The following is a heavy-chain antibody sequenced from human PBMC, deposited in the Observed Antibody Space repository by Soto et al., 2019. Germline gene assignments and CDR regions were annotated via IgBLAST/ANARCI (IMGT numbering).Heavy chain of an antibody. D-gene: IGHD2-15*01. V-gene: IGHV1-18*01. Sequence: QVQLVQSGAEVKKPGASVKVSCKASGYTFTSYGISWVRQAPGQGLEWMGWISAYNGNTNYAQKLQGRVTMTTDTYTSTAYMELRSLRSDDTAVYYWARDPDIVVVVAAPGDYCGQGTLVTVSS. J-gene: IGHJ4*02. CDR1: GYTFTSYG. CDR2: ISAYNGNT. CDR3: ARDPDIVVVVAAPGDY.